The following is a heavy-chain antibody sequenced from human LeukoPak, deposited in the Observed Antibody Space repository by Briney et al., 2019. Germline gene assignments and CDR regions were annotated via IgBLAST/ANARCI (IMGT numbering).Heavy chain of an antibody. Sequence: GGSLRLSCAASGFTFSSYGMHWVRQAPGKGLEWVAVISYDGSNKYYADSVKGRFTISRDNSKNTLYLQMNSLRAEDTAVYYCAKEGGDLYYGSGSYYFDYWGQGTLVTVSS. CDR3: AKEGGDLYYGSGSYYFDY. CDR1: GFTFSSYG. CDR2: ISYDGSNK. J-gene: IGHJ4*02. D-gene: IGHD3-10*01. V-gene: IGHV3-30*18.